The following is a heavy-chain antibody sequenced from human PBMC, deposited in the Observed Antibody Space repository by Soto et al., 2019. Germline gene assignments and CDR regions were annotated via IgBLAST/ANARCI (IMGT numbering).Heavy chain of an antibody. J-gene: IGHJ4*02. D-gene: IGHD6-13*01. CDR3: ARVPTGIAAADDLDY. Sequence: QVQLVQSGAELKKPGASVKVSCKASGYTFTSYGISWVRQAPGQGLEWMGWISAYNGNTNYAQKLQGRVTMTTDTSTSTAYMELRSLRSDDTDVYYCARVPTGIAAADDLDYWGQGTLVTVSS. V-gene: IGHV1-18*01. CDR2: ISAYNGNT. CDR1: GYTFTSYG.